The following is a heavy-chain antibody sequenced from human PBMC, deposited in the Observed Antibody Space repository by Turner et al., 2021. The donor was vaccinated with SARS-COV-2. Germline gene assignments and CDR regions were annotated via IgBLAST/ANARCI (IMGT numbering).Heavy chain of an antibody. D-gene: IGHD6-19*01. V-gene: IGHV1-24*01. CDR1: GYTLTELS. Sequence: QVQLVQSGAEVKKPGASVNVSCKVSGYTLTELSMHWVRQAPGKGLEWMGGFDPEDGETIYAQKFQGRVTMTEDTSTDTAYMELSSLRSEDTAVYYCATGVAVAGTPSDYYYYYGMDVWGQGTTVTVSS. J-gene: IGHJ6*02. CDR2: FDPEDGET. CDR3: ATGVAVAGTPSDYYYYYGMDV.